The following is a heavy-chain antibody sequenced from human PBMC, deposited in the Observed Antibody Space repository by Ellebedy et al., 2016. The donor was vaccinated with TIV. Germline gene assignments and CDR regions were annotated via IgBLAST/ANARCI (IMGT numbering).Heavy chain of an antibody. CDR2: INHSGST. J-gene: IGHJ1*01. V-gene: IGHV4-34*01. Sequence: SETLSLTXAVYGGSFSGYYWSWIRQPPGKGLEWIGEINHSGSTNYNPSLKSRVTISVDTSKNQFSLKLSSVTAADTAVYYCARDGPDYGDNVRYFQHWGQGTLVTVSS. CDR3: ARDGPDYGDNVRYFQH. D-gene: IGHD4-17*01. CDR1: GGSFSGYY.